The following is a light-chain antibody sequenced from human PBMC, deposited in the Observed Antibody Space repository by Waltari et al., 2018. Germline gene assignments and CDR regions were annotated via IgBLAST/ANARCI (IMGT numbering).Light chain of an antibody. J-gene: IGKJ4*01. CDR1: QSISSY. CDR3: QQSYSTPPLT. Sequence: DIQMTQSPSSLSASVGDSVTITCRASQSISSYLNWYKQKPGKAPKLLIYAASSLQSWVPSRFSGSGSGTDFTLTISSLQPEDFATYYCQQSYSTPPLTFGGGTKVEIK. V-gene: IGKV1-39*01. CDR2: AAS.